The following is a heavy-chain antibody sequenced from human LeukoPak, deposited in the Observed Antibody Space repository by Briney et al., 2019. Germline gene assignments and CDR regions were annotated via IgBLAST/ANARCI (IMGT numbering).Heavy chain of an antibody. D-gene: IGHD3-22*01. V-gene: IGHV4-59*01. CDR3: ARDQYYFDRGXFXX. Sequence: SETLSLTCTVSGGSISTYYWGWIRQPPGKGLEWIGYIYYSGSTNYNPSLKSRVTISVDTSKNQFSLKLSSVTAADTAVYYCARDQYYFDRGXFXXWGXXXMVT. J-gene: IGHJ3*01. CDR2: IYYSGST. CDR1: GGSISTYY.